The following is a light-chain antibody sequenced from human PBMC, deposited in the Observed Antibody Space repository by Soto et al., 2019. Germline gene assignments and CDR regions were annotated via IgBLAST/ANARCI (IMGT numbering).Light chain of an antibody. CDR2: EVS. CDR1: SSDGGGYNY. CDR3: SSYGGSNTMV. Sequence: QSALTQPPSASGSPGQSVTISCTGSSSDGGGYNYVSWYQQHPGKAPKLMIYEVSKRPSGVPERLSGSKSGNTASLTVYGLQAEDEADYYCSSYGGSNTMVFGGGTKVTVL. J-gene: IGLJ2*01. V-gene: IGLV2-8*01.